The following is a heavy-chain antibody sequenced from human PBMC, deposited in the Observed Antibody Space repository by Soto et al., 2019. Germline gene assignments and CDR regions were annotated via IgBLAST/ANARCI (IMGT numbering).Heavy chain of an antibody. Sequence: QLQLQESGPGLVKPSETLSLTCTVSGGSISSSSYYWGWIRQPPGKGLEWIGSIYYSGSTYYNPSLKRRVTISVDTSKNQFSLKLSSVTAADTAVYYCARVVPAAIGFDYWGQGTLVTVSS. D-gene: IGHD2-2*01. CDR1: GGSISSSSYY. CDR3: ARVVPAAIGFDY. V-gene: IGHV4-39*01. J-gene: IGHJ4*02. CDR2: IYYSGST.